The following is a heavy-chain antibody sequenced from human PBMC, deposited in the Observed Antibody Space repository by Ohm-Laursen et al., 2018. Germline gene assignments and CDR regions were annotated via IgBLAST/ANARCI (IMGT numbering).Heavy chain of an antibody. Sequence: SVKVSCKASGGTFSSYAISWVRQAPGQGLEWMGRIIPILGIANYAQKFQGRVTITADKSTSTAYMELSSLRSEDTAVYYCARGATTDGYNEDWGQGTLVTVSS. CDR3: ARGATTDGYNED. D-gene: IGHD5-24*01. CDR1: GGTFSSYA. J-gene: IGHJ4*02. CDR2: IIPILGIA. V-gene: IGHV1-69*04.